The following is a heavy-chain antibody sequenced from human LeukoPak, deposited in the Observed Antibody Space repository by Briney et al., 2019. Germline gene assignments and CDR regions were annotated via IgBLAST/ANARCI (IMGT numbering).Heavy chain of an antibody. J-gene: IGHJ6*02. CDR1: GFSFSSYS. CDR2: ISSSSSTI. CDR3: ASRHYYYYGMDV. Sequence: GGSLSLSCAASGFSFSSYSMNWVRQAPGKGLEWVSYISSSSSTIYYADSVKGRFTISRDNAKNSLYLQLNSLRDEDTAVYYCASRHYYYYGMDVWGQGTTVTVSS. V-gene: IGHV3-48*02.